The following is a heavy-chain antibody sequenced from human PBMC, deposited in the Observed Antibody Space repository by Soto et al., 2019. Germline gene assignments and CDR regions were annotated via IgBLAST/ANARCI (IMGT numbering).Heavy chain of an antibody. D-gene: IGHD6-13*01. Sequence: GGSLRLSCAASGFTFSSYGMHWVRQAPGKGLEWVAVIWYDGSNKYYADSVKGRFTISRDNSKNTLYLQMNSLRAEDTAVYYCAKGRHIAAAGPFDYWGQGTLVTVSS. CDR1: GFTFSSYG. CDR2: IWYDGSNK. CDR3: AKGRHIAAAGPFDY. J-gene: IGHJ4*02. V-gene: IGHV3-30*02.